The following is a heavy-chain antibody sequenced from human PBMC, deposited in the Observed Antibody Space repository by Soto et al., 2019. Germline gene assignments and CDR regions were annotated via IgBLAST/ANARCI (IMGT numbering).Heavy chain of an antibody. D-gene: IGHD2-21*02. Sequence: QVQLVQSGAEVKKPGSSVKVSCKASGGTFSSYTISWVRQAPGQGLEWMGRIIPILGIANYAQKFQGRVTITAKKSTSTAYMELSSLRSEDTAVYYCAREPALPYCCGDCYLGYFDLWGRGTLVTVSS. CDR3: AREPALPYCCGDCYLGYFDL. V-gene: IGHV1-69*08. CDR1: GGTFSSYT. CDR2: IIPILGIA. J-gene: IGHJ2*01.